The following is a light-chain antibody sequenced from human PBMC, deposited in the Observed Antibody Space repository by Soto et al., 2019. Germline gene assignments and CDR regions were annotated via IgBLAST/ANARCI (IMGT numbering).Light chain of an antibody. CDR3: QKYNSAPLT. CDR2: AAS. CDR1: QDISNS. V-gene: IGKV1-27*01. J-gene: IGKJ4*01. Sequence: DLQMTQSPSSLSASVGDRVTITCRASQDISNSLAWYQQKPGKVPNVLIYAASMLQSGVPARFSGSGSGTDFTLTISSLQPEDVATYYCQKYNSAPLTFGGGTKVEI.